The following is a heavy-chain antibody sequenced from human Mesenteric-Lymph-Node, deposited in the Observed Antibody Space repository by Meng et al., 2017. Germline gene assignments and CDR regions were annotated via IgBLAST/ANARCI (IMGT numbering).Heavy chain of an antibody. CDR2: ISAYNGNT. J-gene: IGHJ4*02. CDR3: ARASGALKNYYDSSGYYSGYFDY. V-gene: IGHV1-18*01. CDR1: GYTFTSYA. D-gene: IGHD3-22*01. Sequence: ASVKVSCKASGYTFTSYAMNWVRQAPGQGLEWMGWISAYNGNTNYAQKLQGRVTMTTDTSTSTAYMELRSLRSDDTAVYYCARASGALKNYYDSSGYYSGYFDYWGQGTLVTVSS.